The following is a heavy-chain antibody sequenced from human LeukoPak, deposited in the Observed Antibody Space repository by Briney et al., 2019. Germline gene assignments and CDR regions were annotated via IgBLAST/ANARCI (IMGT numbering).Heavy chain of an antibody. Sequence: PSETLSLTCTVSGGSISSSSYYWGWIRQPPGKGLEWIGSIYYSGSTYYNPSLKSRVTIPVDTSKNQFSLKLSSVTAADTAVYYCARHGTGRRYYYYYMDVWGKGTTVTVSS. CDR3: ARHGTGRRYYYYYMDV. CDR1: GGSISSSSYY. V-gene: IGHV4-39*01. J-gene: IGHJ6*03. CDR2: IYYSGST. D-gene: IGHD6-13*01.